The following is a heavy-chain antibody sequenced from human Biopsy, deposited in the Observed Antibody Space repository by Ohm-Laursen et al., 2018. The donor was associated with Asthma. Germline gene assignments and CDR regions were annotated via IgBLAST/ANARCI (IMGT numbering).Heavy chain of an antibody. Sequence: SLRLSCSASGFTFSSYSMNWVRQAPGKGLEWVSSISSSSSYIYYADSVKGRFTISRDNSKNTLYLQMNSLRAEDTAVYYCAKGGGDIVVAISATTLDYWGQGALVTVSS. D-gene: IGHD2-15*01. J-gene: IGHJ4*02. V-gene: IGHV3-21*04. CDR2: ISSSSSYI. CDR3: AKGGGDIVVAISATTLDY. CDR1: GFTFSSYS.